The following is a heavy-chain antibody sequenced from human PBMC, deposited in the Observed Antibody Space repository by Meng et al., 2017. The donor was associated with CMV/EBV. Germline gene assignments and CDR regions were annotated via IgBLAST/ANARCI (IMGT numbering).Heavy chain of an antibody. CDR2: INRDGRTT. CDR3: ARDFVGATEY. V-gene: IGHV3-74*01. CDR1: GFSVSSHW. J-gene: IGHJ4*02. Sequence: LSCAASGFSVSSHWIHWVRQAPGKGLVWVSRINRDGRTTNYAGSVRGRFTISRDSAKNTLYLQMNSLRAEDTAVYYCARDFVGATEYWGQGTLVTVSS. D-gene: IGHD1-26*01.